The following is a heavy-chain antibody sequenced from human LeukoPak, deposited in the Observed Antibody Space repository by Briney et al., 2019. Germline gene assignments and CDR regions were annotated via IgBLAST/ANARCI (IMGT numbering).Heavy chain of an antibody. J-gene: IGHJ6*03. D-gene: IGHD3-22*01. CDR3: TRGSIAYYYMDV. CDR1: GGSISSYY. V-gene: IGHV4-59*01. CDR2: IYYSGST. Sequence: SETLSLTSTVSGGSISSYYWGWIRQPPGKGLEWIGYIYYSGSTNYNPSLKSRVTISVDTSKNQFSLKLSSVTAADTAVYYCTRGSIAYYYMDVWGKGTTVTISS.